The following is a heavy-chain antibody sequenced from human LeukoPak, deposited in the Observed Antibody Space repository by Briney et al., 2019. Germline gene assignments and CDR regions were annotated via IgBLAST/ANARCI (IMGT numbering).Heavy chain of an antibody. Sequence: GESLKISCKASGYSFTTYWIGWVRQMPGKGLDWRGIIYPGDSDTRYSPSFQGQVTISADKSISTAYLQWSSLKASDTAMYYCTRARYCSGGTCYAEYWGQGTLVTASS. D-gene: IGHD2-15*01. V-gene: IGHV5-51*01. J-gene: IGHJ4*02. CDR3: TRARYCSGGTCYAEY. CDR2: IYPGDSDT. CDR1: GYSFTTYW.